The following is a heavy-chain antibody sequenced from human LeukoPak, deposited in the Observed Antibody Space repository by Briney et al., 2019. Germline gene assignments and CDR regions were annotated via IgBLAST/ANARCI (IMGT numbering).Heavy chain of an antibody. V-gene: IGHV3-9*01. Sequence: SLRLSCAASGFTFSSYGMHWVRQVPGRGLEWVAGVNWSGDSVGYADSVKGRFTISRDKAKTSLYLQMNSLKTEDTALYFCAKDYRRTTADDMGYYGMDVWGQGTTVTVSS. D-gene: IGHD1-1*01. CDR1: GFTFSSYG. CDR2: VNWSGDSV. J-gene: IGHJ6*02. CDR3: AKDYRRTTADDMGYYGMDV.